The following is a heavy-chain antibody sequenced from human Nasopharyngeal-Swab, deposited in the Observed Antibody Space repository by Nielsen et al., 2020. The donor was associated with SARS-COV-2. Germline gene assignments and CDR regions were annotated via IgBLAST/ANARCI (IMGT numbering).Heavy chain of an antibody. CDR3: ARGRATMVRGARGKPYYMDV. Sequence: SETLSLTCAVYGGSFSGYYWSWIRQPPGKGLEWIGEINHSGSTNYNPSPTSRVTISVDTSKNQFSLKLSSVTAADTAVYYCARGRATMVRGARGKPYYMDVWGKGTTVTVSS. V-gene: IGHV4-34*01. J-gene: IGHJ6*03. D-gene: IGHD3-10*01. CDR1: GGSFSGYY. CDR2: INHSGST.